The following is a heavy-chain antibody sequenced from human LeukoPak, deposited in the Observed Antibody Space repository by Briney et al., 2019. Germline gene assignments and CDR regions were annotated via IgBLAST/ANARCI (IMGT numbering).Heavy chain of an antibody. CDR1: GGSFSGYY. Sequence: SETLSLTCAVYGGSFSGYYWSWIRQPPGKGLEWIGEINHSGSTNYNPSLKSRVTISVDTSKNQFSLKLSSVTAADTAVYYFARGRKGSTSRVYYYYMDVWGKGTTVTVSS. V-gene: IGHV4-34*01. D-gene: IGHD2-2*01. J-gene: IGHJ6*03. CDR2: INHSGST. CDR3: ARGRKGSTSRVYYYYMDV.